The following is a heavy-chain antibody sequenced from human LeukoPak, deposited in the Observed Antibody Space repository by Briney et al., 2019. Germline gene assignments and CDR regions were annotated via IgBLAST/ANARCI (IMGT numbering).Heavy chain of an antibody. CDR2: ISSSSAII. J-gene: IGHJ4*02. CDR3: AKAYCGGDCPWGSFDY. V-gene: IGHV3-48*01. Sequence: PGGSLRLSCAASGFTFSNYGMNWVRQAPGKGLEWVSYISSSSAIIYYADSVKGRFTISRDNSKNTLYLQMNSLRAEDTAVYYCAKAYCGGDCPWGSFDYWGQGTLVTVSS. D-gene: IGHD2-21*02. CDR1: GFTFSNYG.